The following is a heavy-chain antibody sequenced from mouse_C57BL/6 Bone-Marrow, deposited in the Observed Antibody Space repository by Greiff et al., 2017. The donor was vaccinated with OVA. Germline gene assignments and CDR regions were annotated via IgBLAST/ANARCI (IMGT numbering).Heavy chain of an antibody. J-gene: IGHJ2*01. CDR2: INPYNGDT. CDR3: ARLGFTTVVYFDY. CDR1: GYSFTGYF. Sequence: EVKLMESGPELVKPGDSVKISCKASGYSFTGYFMNWVMQSHGKSLEWIGRINPYNGDTFYNQKFKGKATLTVDKSSSTAHMALRSLTSEDSAVYYCARLGFTTVVYFDYWGQGTTLTVSS. D-gene: IGHD1-1*01. V-gene: IGHV1-20*01.